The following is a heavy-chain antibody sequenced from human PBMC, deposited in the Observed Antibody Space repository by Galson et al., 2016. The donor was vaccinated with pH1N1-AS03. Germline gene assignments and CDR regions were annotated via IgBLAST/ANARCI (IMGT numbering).Heavy chain of an antibody. CDR2: IYWDGDE. Sequence: PALVKPTQTLTLTCTVSGFSLSAGGVHVAWIRQSPGKALEWLALIYWDGDERYNSSLRSRLSISRDTSKNHVVLTMTSLGPMDTGTYYCARSTHVNEGLESWGQGILVTVSS. CDR3: ARSTHVNEGLES. D-gene: IGHD2-8*01. J-gene: IGHJ4*02. V-gene: IGHV2-5*02. CDR1: GFSLSAGGVH.